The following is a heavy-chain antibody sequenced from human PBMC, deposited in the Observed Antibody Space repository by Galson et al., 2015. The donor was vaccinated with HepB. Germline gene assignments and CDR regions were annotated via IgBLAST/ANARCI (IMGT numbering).Heavy chain of an antibody. J-gene: IGHJ5*02. CDR3: ARRLSGWGAEGNNWFDP. CDR2: IYYSGST. V-gene: IGHV4-39*01. Sequence: ETLSLTCTVSGGSISSSSYYWGWIRQPPGKGLEWIGSIYYSGSTYYNPSLKSRVTISVDTSKNQFSLKLSSVAAADTAVYYCARRLSGWGAEGNNWFDPWGQGTLVTVSS. CDR1: GGSISSSSYY. D-gene: IGHD6-19*01.